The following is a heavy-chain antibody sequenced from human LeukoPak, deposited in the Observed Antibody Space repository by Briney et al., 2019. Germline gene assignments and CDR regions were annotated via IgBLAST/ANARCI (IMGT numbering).Heavy chain of an antibody. CDR2: IYTSGST. CDR1: GGSISSGSYY. V-gene: IGHV4-61*02. CDR3: ARGVAGPLIV. D-gene: IGHD6-19*01. Sequence: PSETLSLTCTVSGGSISSGSYYWSWIRQPAGKGLEWIGRIYTSGSTNCNPSLKSRVTISVDTSKNQFSLKLSSVTAADTAVYYCARGVAGPLIVWGQGTLVTVSS. J-gene: IGHJ4*02.